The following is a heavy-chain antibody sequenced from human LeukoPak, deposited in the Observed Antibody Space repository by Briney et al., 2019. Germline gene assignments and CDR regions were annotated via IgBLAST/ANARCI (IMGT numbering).Heavy chain of an antibody. V-gene: IGHV1-2*06. J-gene: IGHJ3*01. Sequence: GESLKISCKGSGYTFTNYYIHWVRQAPGQGLEWMGRISPNSGATNYAQKFQGRVTMTGDTSITTAYMDLSRVTSDDTAVYYCAGRLGYCSSSNCPSPWGQGTMITVSS. D-gene: IGHD2-2*01. CDR2: ISPNSGAT. CDR1: GYTFTNYY. CDR3: AGRLGYCSSSNCPSP.